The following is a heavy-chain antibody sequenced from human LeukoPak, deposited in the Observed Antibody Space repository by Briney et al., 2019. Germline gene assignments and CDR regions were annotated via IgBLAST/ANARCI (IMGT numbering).Heavy chain of an antibody. D-gene: IGHD4-11*01. CDR3: ARSPDYSNTVSPYYFDY. J-gene: IGHJ4*02. CDR1: GYSISSGYH. Sequence: SETPSLTCAVSGYSISSGYHWGWIRQSPGMRLEWIGSVYRGGSTSYNPSLKSRVTISVDTSKNQFSLKLSSVTAADTAVYYCARSPDYSNTVSPYYFDYWGQGTLVTVSS. V-gene: IGHV4-38-2*01. CDR2: VYRGGST.